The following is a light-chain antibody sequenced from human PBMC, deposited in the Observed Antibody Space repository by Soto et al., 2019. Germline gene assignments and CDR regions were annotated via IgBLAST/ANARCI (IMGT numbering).Light chain of an antibody. Sequence: EIVMTQSPATLSVSPGERATLSCRASQSVGSNLAWYQQKPGQAPRLLIYSASTRATGIPARFSGSGSGTEFTLTISSLQSEDFAVYYCQQYDNWPPWTFGQVTKVDIK. CDR1: QSVGSN. CDR2: SAS. CDR3: QQYDNWPPWT. V-gene: IGKV3-15*01. J-gene: IGKJ1*01.